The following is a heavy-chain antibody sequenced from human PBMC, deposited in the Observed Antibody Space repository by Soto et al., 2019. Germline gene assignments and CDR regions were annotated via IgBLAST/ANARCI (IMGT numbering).Heavy chain of an antibody. Sequence: SETLSLTCTVSGGSISSYYWSGIRQPPGKGLEYIGYIYYSGSTNYNPSLKSRVTISVDTSKKQFSLKLSSVTAADTAVYYCARSLYSGSYTNWFDPWGQGTLVTVSS. D-gene: IGHD1-26*01. CDR2: IYYSGST. J-gene: IGHJ5*02. CDR1: GGSISSYY. V-gene: IGHV4-59*01. CDR3: ARSLYSGSYTNWFDP.